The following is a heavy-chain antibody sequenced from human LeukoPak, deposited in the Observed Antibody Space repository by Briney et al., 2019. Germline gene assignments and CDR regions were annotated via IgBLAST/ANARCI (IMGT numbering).Heavy chain of an antibody. J-gene: IGHJ4*02. Sequence: GGSLRLSCAASGFTFSSYWMSWVRQAPGKGLQSVAYISQDVSHKYYVDSVKGRFTISRDNAKNSLHLEMNSLRAEDSALYYCARVGYNGWNFENWGQGTLVTVSS. CDR1: GFTFSSYW. D-gene: IGHD5-12*01. CDR3: ARVGYNGWNFEN. CDR2: ISQDVSHK. V-gene: IGHV3-7*01.